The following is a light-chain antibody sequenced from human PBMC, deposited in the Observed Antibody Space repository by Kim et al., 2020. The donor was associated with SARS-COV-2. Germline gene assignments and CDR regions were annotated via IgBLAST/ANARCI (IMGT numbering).Light chain of an antibody. CDR1: SSDVGYNY. Sequence: PGQSITISCTRTSSDVGYNYVSWYQQYPGNAPKLIIYDVSDRPSGIPNRFSGSKSGNTASLTISGLQAEDEADYFCTSYTTTSTVVFGGGTQLTVL. V-gene: IGLV2-14*03. CDR3: TSYTTTSTVV. J-gene: IGLJ2*01. CDR2: DVS.